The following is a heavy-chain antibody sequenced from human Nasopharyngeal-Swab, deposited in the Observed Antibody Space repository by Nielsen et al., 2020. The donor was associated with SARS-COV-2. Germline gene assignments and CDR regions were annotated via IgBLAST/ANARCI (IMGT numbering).Heavy chain of an antibody. V-gene: IGHV4-31*03. CDR1: GGSISSGGYY. CDR2: IYYSGST. J-gene: IGHJ4*02. D-gene: IGHD5/OR15-5a*01. CDR3: ARGLREGLGSTKSHDY. Sequence: SETLSLTCTVSGGSISSGGYYWSWIRQHPGKGLEWIGYIYYSGSTYYNPSLKSRVTISVDTSKNQFSLKLSSVTAADTAVYYCARGLREGLGSTKSHDYWGQGTLVTVSS.